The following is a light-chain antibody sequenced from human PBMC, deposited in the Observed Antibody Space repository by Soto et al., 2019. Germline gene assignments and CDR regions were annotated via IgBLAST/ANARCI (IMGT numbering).Light chain of an antibody. V-gene: IGKV4-1*01. CDR2: WAS. J-gene: IGKJ4*01. CDR1: QSLLYSSNNKNY. Sequence: DIVMTQSPDSLTVSLGERATINCKSSQSLLYSSNNKNYLSWYQQKPGQPPKLLIYWASTRESGVPDRFSGSGSGTDFTLTISSLQAEDVAVYYCQQYYSAPLTFGGGTNVEIK. CDR3: QQYYSAPLT.